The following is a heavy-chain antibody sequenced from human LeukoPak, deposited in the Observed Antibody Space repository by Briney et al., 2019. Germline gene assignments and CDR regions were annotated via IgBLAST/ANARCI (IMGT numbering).Heavy chain of an antibody. CDR1: GYTFISYH. J-gene: IGHJ4*02. V-gene: IGHV1-18*01. D-gene: IGHD3-10*01. CDR2: ISAYNGNT. Sequence: ASAEVSCKASGYTFISYHISWVRQAPGQGLEWMGWISAYNGNTNYAQKIQGRVTMTTDTSTSTAYMELRSLRSDDTAVYYCARRYGSGSYDYWGQGTLVTVSS. CDR3: ARRYGSGSYDY.